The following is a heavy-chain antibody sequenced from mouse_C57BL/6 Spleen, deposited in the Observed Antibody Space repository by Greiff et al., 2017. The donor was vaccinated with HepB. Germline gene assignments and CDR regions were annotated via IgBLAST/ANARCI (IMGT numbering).Heavy chain of an antibody. Sequence: VQLQQSGAELVRPGASVTLSCKASGYTFTDYEMHWVKQTPVHGLEWIGAIDPETGGTAYNQKFKGKAILTADKSSSTAYMELRSLTSEDSAVYYCTLGYGSSAWFAYWGQGTLVTVSA. D-gene: IGHD1-1*01. CDR2: IDPETGGT. V-gene: IGHV1-15*01. CDR3: TLGYGSSAWFAY. CDR1: GYTFTDYE. J-gene: IGHJ3*01.